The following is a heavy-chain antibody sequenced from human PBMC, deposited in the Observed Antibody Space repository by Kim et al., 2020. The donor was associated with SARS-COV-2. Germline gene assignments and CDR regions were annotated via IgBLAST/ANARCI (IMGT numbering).Heavy chain of an antibody. J-gene: IGHJ6*02. Sequence: GGSLRLSCAASGFTFSNHGMSWVRQAPGKGLEWVSFVGGGAATYYADSVGGRFTISRDNSKNTVYLQMNSLRVEDTARYYCARSISRAEDVWGHGTTVTVSS. V-gene: IGHV3-23*01. CDR1: GFTFSNHG. CDR3: ARSISRAEDV. D-gene: IGHD6-6*01. CDR2: VGGGAAT.